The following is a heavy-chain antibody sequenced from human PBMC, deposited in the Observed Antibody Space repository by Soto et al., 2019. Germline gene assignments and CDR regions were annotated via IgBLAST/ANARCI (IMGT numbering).Heavy chain of an antibody. D-gene: IGHD2-15*01. V-gene: IGHV4-4*02. J-gene: IGHJ6*02. CDR1: GVSISRSNC. Sequence: QVQLQESGPGLVKPSATLSLTCAVSGVSISRSNCWSWVRQPPGKGLEWIGEIYHSGSTNYNPSLTSRVTISVDKSKTQFSLKLSSVTAADTAVYYCARDERYCSGGSCYHYYYYGMDVWGQGTTVTVSS. CDR2: IYHSGST. CDR3: ARDERYCSGGSCYHYYYYGMDV.